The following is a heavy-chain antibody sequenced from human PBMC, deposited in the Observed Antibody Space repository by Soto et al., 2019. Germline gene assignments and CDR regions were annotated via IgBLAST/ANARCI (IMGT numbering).Heavy chain of an antibody. Sequence: GGSLRLSCAASGFTLSSYWIHWVRQAPGKGLVWVSRINGDGSTTNYADSSKGRFTISRDNAKNTMFLQMNSLRAEDTAVYYCARGRSGSYSFDYWGQGTLVTVSS. CDR1: GFTLSSYW. CDR3: ARGRSGSYSFDY. CDR2: INGDGSTT. D-gene: IGHD3-10*01. J-gene: IGHJ4*02. V-gene: IGHV3-74*01.